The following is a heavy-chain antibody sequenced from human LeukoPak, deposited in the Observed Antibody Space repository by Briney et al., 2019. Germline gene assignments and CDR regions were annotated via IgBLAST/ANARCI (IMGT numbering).Heavy chain of an antibody. CDR2: ISSTSSYK. J-gene: IGHJ4*02. D-gene: IGHD4-17*01. CDR1: GFTFSPYT. V-gene: IGHV3-21*01. CDR3: GRDAIDYCDFPD. Sequence: GGSLRLSCAASGFTFSPYTMNSVRQAPGQGLEWVSSISSTSSYKDVAVSGKVRFTTDRDNTRNSLYLQMNSLGAEDMALFDCGRDAIDYCDFPDWGQGTLVTVSS.